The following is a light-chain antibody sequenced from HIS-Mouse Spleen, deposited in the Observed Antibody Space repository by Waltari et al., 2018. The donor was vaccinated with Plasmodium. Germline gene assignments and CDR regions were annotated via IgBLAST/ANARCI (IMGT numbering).Light chain of an antibody. Sequence: QSALTQPPSASGSPGQSVTISCTGTSSDVGGYNYVSWYQQHPGKAPNLMIYEVSKRPSGVPDRLPGSKSGNTASLTVSGLQAEDEADYYSSSYAGSNNLVFGGGTKLTVL. CDR1: SSDVGGYNY. CDR2: EVS. J-gene: IGLJ2*01. CDR3: SSYAGSNNLV. V-gene: IGLV2-8*01.